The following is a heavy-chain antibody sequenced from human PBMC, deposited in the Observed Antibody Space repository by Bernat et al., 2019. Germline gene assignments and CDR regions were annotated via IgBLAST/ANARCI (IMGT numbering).Heavy chain of an antibody. V-gene: IGHV3-15*07. D-gene: IGHD6-19*01. CDR2: IKSETDGGKT. Sequence: EVQLVESGGGLIEPGGSLRLSCAVSDFTFTNACMNWVRQAPGKGLEWVGRIKSETDGGKTDYPASVKGRDSIARDDSKTTLYLQMNSLKAEDTAVYYCTTDRMHTSAWSEDVDIWGQGTRIAISS. J-gene: IGHJ3*02. CDR1: DFTFTNAC. CDR3: TTDRMHTSAWSEDVDI.